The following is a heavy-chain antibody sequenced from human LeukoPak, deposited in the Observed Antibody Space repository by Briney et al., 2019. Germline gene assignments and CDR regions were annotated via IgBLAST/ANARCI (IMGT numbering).Heavy chain of an antibody. CDR3: AGRKQQLVRNAFDI. Sequence: SETLSLTCAVYGGSFSGYYWSWIRQPPGKGLEWFGEINHSGSTNYNPSLKSRVTISVDTSKNQFSLKLSSVTAADTAVYYCAGRKQQLVRNAFDIWGQGTMVTVSS. J-gene: IGHJ3*02. CDR1: GGSFSGYY. V-gene: IGHV4-34*01. CDR2: INHSGST. D-gene: IGHD6-13*01.